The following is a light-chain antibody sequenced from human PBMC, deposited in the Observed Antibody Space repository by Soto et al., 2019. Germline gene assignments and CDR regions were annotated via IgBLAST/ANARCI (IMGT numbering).Light chain of an antibody. CDR1: QSISSY. V-gene: IGKV1-39*01. J-gene: IGKJ1*01. CDR2: AAS. Sequence: DIQMTQSPSSLSASVGDRVTITCRASQSISSYLNWYQQKPGKVPKLLIYAASSLQSGVPSRFSGSGSGTDFTLTISSLQPKDFATYYCQQSYSTPPGFGQGTKVDIK. CDR3: QQSYSTPPG.